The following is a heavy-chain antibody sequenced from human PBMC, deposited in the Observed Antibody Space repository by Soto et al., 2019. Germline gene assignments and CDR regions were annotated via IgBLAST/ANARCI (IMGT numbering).Heavy chain of an antibody. D-gene: IGHD3-10*01. V-gene: IGHV3-23*01. CDR2: ITDTGGDT. CDR3: ARGSEESYPGSRIFDL. J-gene: IGHJ4*02. Sequence: HPGGSRRLSCVGSGITCGGRAMSGGRQAPGEGLEWVSTITDTGGDTKYADSVRGRFTISRDNSKNTLYLLMSRLRAEDSALYFCARGSEESYPGSRIFDLWGRGTLVXV. CDR1: GITCGGRA.